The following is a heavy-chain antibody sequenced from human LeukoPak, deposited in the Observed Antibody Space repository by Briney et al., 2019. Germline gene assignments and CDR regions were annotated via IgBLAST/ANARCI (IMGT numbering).Heavy chain of an antibody. CDR1: GGSIISGGYY. Sequence: SETLSLTCTVSGGSIISGGYYWSWIRQHPGKGLEWIGYIYYSGSTYYNPSLKSRVTISVDTSKNQFSLKLSSVTAADTAVYYCARLTVTTIDYWGQGTLVTVSS. CDR3: ARLTVTTIDY. J-gene: IGHJ4*02. V-gene: IGHV4-31*03. D-gene: IGHD4-17*01. CDR2: IYYSGST.